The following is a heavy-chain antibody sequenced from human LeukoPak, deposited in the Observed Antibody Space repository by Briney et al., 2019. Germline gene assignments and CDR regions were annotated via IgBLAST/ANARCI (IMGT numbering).Heavy chain of an antibody. Sequence: ASVKVSCKASGYTFTSYDNNWVRQATGQGLEWMGWMNPNSGNTGYAQKFQGRVTMTRNTSISTAYMELSSLRSEDTAVYYCASTYSSSWFGSYYYGMDVWGQGTTVTVSS. J-gene: IGHJ6*02. CDR3: ASTYSSSWFGSYYYGMDV. CDR2: MNPNSGNT. D-gene: IGHD6-13*01. V-gene: IGHV1-8*01. CDR1: GYTFTSYD.